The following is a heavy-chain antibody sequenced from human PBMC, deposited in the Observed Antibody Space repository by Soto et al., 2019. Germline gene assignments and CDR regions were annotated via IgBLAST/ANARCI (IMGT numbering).Heavy chain of an antibody. J-gene: IGHJ4*02. D-gene: IGHD3-22*01. CDR2: ISYDGSNK. Sequence: GGSLRLSCAASGFTFSSYGMHWVRQAPGKGLEWVAVISYDGSNKYYADSVKGRFTISRDNSKNTLYLQMNSLRAEDTAVYYCAKTPPGYYDSSGYYNYWGQGTLVTVSS. CDR3: AKTPPGYYDSSGYYNY. CDR1: GFTFSSYG. V-gene: IGHV3-30*18.